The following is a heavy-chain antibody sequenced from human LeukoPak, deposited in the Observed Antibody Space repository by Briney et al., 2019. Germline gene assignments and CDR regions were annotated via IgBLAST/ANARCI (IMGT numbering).Heavy chain of an antibody. V-gene: IGHV3-21*01. J-gene: IGHJ4*02. D-gene: IGHD4-17*01. Sequence: GGSLRLSCAASGFAFSIYTMNWVRQAPGKGLEWVSSTLSDRSAKYYADPLKGRPTISRDNAADSLFLQINSLTADDTAVYYCVRERGGDYAFDYWGQGTLVSVSS. CDR3: VRERGGDYAFDY. CDR2: TLSDRSAK. CDR1: GFAFSIYT.